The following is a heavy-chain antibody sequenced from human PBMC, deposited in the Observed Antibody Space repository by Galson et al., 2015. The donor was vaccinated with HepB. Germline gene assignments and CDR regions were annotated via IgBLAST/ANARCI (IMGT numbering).Heavy chain of an antibody. Sequence: PALVKPTQTLTRTCTFSGFSLSTSGMCVSWIRQPPGKALEWLALIDWDDDKYYSTSLKTRLTISKDTSKNQVVLTMTNMDPVDTATYYCALSRDSSNWFDPWGQGTLVTVSS. J-gene: IGHJ5*02. CDR2: IDWDDDK. V-gene: IGHV2-70*01. CDR1: GFSLSTSGMC. CDR3: ALSRDSSNWFDP. D-gene: IGHD3-22*01.